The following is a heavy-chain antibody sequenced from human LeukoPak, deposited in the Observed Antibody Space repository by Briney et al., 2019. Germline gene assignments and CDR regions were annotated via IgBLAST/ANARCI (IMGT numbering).Heavy chain of an antibody. CDR1: GFTFSSYE. D-gene: IGHD3-10*01. V-gene: IGHV3-48*03. J-gene: IGHJ3*02. CDR2: ISGSGSTI. Sequence: VGSLRLSCAASGFTFSSYEMNWVRQAPGKGLEWVSYISGSGSTIYDADSVKGRFTISRDNAKNSLYLQMNSLRAEDTAVYYCARDETRSGAFDIWGQGTMVTVSS. CDR3: ARDETRSGAFDI.